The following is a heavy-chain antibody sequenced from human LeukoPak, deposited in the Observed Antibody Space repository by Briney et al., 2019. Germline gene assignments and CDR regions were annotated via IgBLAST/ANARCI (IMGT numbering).Heavy chain of an antibody. J-gene: IGHJ4*02. D-gene: IGHD2-15*01. CDR3: AKGRYWCGGSCSTPHKFDY. Sequence: ASVKVSCKASGYTFSSYDIDWVRQATGQGLEWMGWMNPNSGNRGYAQKFQGRVTITRNTSISTVYMELSSLRYEDTAVYYCAKGRYWCGGSCSTPHKFDYWGQGTLVTVSS. CDR1: GYTFSSYD. CDR2: MNPNSGNR. V-gene: IGHV1-8*03.